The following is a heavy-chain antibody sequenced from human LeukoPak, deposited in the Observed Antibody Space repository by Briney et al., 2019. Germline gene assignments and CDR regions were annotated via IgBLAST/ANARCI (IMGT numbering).Heavy chain of an antibody. Sequence: GGSLRLSCAASGFTFSSYAMSWVRQAPGKGLEWVSAISGSGGSTYYADSVKGRFTISRDNSKNTLYLQMNSLRAEDTAVYYCARVSGYSYGLTDDTDDYWGQGTLVTVSS. CDR3: ARVSGYSYGLTDDTDDY. CDR2: ISGSGGST. D-gene: IGHD5-18*01. J-gene: IGHJ4*02. CDR1: GFTFSSYA. V-gene: IGHV3-23*01.